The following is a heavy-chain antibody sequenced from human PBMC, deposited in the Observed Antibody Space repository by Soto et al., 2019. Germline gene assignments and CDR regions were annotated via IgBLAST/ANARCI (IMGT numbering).Heavy chain of an antibody. J-gene: IGHJ4*02. V-gene: IGHV4-4*07. CDR3: ARDESLEGGIAVAGTDY. D-gene: IGHD6-19*01. CDR2: IYISGST. CDR1: GGSISSYY. Sequence: SETLSLTCTVSGGSISSYYWSWIRQPAGKGLEWIGRIYISGSTNYNPSLKSRVTMSVDTSKNQFSLKLGSVTAADTAVYYCARDESLEGGIAVAGTDYWGQGTLVTVSS.